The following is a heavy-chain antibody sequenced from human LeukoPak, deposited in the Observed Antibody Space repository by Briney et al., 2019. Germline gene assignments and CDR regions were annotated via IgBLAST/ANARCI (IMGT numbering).Heavy chain of an antibody. V-gene: IGHV1-18*01. CDR2: ISANTGKT. J-gene: IGHJ4*02. CDR1: GYTFATYG. CDR3: AKVAGDRMDY. D-gene: IGHD6-13*01. Sequence: ASVKVSCKASGYTFATYGFCWVRQARGHGLEWMGWISANTGKTDYAQKFQGRVAMTTDTSTSTAYMELRSLRPNDTAVYFCAKVAGDRMDYWGQGTLVTVSS.